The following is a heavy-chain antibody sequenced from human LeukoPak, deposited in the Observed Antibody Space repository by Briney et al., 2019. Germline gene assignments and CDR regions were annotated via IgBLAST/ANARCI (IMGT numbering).Heavy chain of an antibody. CDR2: INPNSGGT. V-gene: IGHV1-2*02. CDR1: GYTFTGYY. D-gene: IGHD4-17*01. CDR3: ARDYGDYVNWSDP. Sequence: ASVKVSCKASGYTFTGYYMHWVRQAPGQGLEWMGWINPNSGGTNYAQKFEGRVTMTRDTSISTAYMELSRLKSDDTAVYYCARDYGDYVNWSDPWGQGTLVTVSS. J-gene: IGHJ5*02.